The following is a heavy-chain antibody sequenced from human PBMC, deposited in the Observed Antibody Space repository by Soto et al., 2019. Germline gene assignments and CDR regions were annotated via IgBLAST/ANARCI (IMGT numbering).Heavy chain of an antibody. Sequence: EVQLLESGGAPVQSGGSLRLSCVASGFTFENYAMSWVRQAPGKGLEWVSAISGSGGTTYYSDSVTGRFTISRDNSKNTVYLQMNDLRVEDAAEYFCAKESWAIFGVPAGEYYAMDVCGQGTTVTVSS. CDR2: ISGSGGTT. CDR3: AKESWAIFGVPAGEYYAMDV. J-gene: IGHJ6*02. D-gene: IGHD3-3*01. V-gene: IGHV3-23*01. CDR1: GFTFENYA.